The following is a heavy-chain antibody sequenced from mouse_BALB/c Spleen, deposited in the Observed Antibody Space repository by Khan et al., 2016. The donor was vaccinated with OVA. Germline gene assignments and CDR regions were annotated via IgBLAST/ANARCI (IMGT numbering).Heavy chain of an antibody. CDR1: GYSFTSDYA. Sequence: VQLVESGPGLVKPSHSLSLTCTVTGYSFTSDYAWYWIRQFPGNKLELMGYISYCGSTNSNPSLKSRISITRDTSKIQFFLQLNSVTTEDTAAYYCARNSSRYNYAMDYWGQGTSVTVAS. V-gene: IGHV3-2*02. CDR3: ARNSSRYNYAMDY. J-gene: IGHJ4*01. CDR2: ISYCGST. D-gene: IGHD2-12*01.